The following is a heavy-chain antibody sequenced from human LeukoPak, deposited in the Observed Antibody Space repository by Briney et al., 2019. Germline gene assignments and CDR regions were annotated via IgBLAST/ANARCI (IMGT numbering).Heavy chain of an antibody. CDR2: IYYSGST. CDR3: ARLEVGDIVVVPAAETYYFDY. V-gene: IGHV4-39*01. Sequence: PSETLSPTCTVSGGSISSSSYYWGWIRQPPGKGLEWIGSIYYSGSTYYNPSLKSRVTISVDTSKNQFSLKLSSVTAADTAVYYCARLEVGDIVVVPAAETYYFDYWGQGTLVTVSS. CDR1: GGSISSSSYY. J-gene: IGHJ4*02. D-gene: IGHD2-2*01.